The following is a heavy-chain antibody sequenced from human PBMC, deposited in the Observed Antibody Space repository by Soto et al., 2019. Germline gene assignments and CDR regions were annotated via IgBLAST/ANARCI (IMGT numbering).Heavy chain of an antibody. CDR2: ISGGGDGT. CDR1: GFTFGNYA. V-gene: IGHV3-23*01. J-gene: IGHJ3*02. D-gene: IGHD2-15*01. Sequence: EVQLLESGGGLVQPGGSLRLSCAASGFTFGNYAMIWVRQAPGKGLEWVSTISGGGDGTYYADSVRGRFTISRENSRNTVYLQMNSLRAEDTAVYYCAKKGLGSLATYCSTGDCHYAFDMWGQGTMVTVSS. CDR3: AKKGLGSLATYCSTGDCHYAFDM.